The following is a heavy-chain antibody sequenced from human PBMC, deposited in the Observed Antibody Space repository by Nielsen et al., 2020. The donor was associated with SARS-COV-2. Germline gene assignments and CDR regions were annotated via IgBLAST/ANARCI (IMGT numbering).Heavy chain of an antibody. V-gene: IGHV3-49*04. CDR2: IRSKAYGGTT. CDR1: GFTFGDYA. J-gene: IGHJ3*02. CDR3: TRAPARRTFDI. Sequence: GESLKISCAASGFTFGDYAMSWVRQAPGKGLEWVGFIRSKAYGGTTQYAASVKGRFTISRDDSKSIAYLQMNSLKTEDTAVYYCTRAPARRTFDIWGQGTMVTVSS.